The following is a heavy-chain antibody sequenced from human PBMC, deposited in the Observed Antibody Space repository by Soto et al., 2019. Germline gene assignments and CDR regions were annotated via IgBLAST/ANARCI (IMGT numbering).Heavy chain of an antibody. J-gene: IGHJ6*02. CDR2: IWNDGSNS. D-gene: IGHD6-13*01. CDR1: GFTFNNYG. V-gene: IGHV3-33*01. Sequence: QVQLVESGGGVVQPGRSLRLSCAASGFTFNNYGMHWVRQAPGKGLEWLAVIWNDGSNSSYANSVKGRFTIYRDNSKNTLYLQMSSLRAEYTAVYYCARRQIPPPTRGAANARGGMDVWGQGTTVTVSS. CDR3: ARRQIPPPTRGAANARGGMDV.